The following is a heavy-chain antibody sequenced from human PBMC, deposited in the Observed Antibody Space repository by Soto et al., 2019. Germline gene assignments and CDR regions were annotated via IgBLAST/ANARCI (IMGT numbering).Heavy chain of an antibody. CDR3: AKDRDYGAHFDS. Sequence: PGGSLRLSCAASGFTPGFPFSSYAMAWVRQAPGKRPQWLPTMSGGGSTHYANSVRGRFTISRDNSKSTLYLQMDSLSAEDTAVYYCAKDRDYGAHFDSWGPGTLVTVSS. J-gene: IGHJ4*02. CDR2: MSGGGST. V-gene: IGHV3-23*01. CDR1: GFTPGFPFSSYA. D-gene: IGHD4-17*01.